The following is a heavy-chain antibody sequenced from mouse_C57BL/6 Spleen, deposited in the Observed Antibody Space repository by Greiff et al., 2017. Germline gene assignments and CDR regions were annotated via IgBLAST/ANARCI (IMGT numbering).Heavy chain of an antibody. CDR1: GYTSTSYW. V-gene: IGHV1-61*01. D-gene: IGHD2-4*01. CDR3: ARRGYDYDGGFDY. Sequence: QVQLQQPGAELVRPGSSVKLSCKASGYTSTSYWMDWVKQRPGQGLEWIGNIYPSDSETHYNQKFKDKATLTVDKSSSTAYMQLSSLTSEDSAVYYCARRGYDYDGGFDYWGQGTTLTVSS. J-gene: IGHJ2*01. CDR2: IYPSDSET.